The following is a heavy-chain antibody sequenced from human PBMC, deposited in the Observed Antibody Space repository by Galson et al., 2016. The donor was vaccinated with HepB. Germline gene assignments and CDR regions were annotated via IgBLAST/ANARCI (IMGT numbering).Heavy chain of an antibody. Sequence: SLRLSCAASGFTFSTNSMNWVRQAPGKGLEWVSSISSGSAYKYYADSVQGRFTISRDNSKNTVYLQMNSLRAGDTAVYYCAREYLGGFGDYVPLFDSWGQGTLVTASS. J-gene: IGHJ4*02. D-gene: IGHD3-16*01. CDR2: ISSGSAYK. V-gene: IGHV3-21*01. CDR1: GFTFSTNS. CDR3: AREYLGGFGDYVPLFDS.